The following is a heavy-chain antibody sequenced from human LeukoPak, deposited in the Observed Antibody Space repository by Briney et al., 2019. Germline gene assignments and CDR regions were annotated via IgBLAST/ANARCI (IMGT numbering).Heavy chain of an antibody. D-gene: IGHD1-26*01. V-gene: IGHV1-69*01. CDR3: ARDHSYRWVGGSYSPGPRKRGDAFDI. CDR1: GGTFSSYA. CDR2: IIPIFGTA. Sequence: SVKVSCKASGGTFSSYAISWVRQAPGQGLEWMGGIIPIFGTANYAQKFQGRVTITADESTSTAYMELSSLRSEDTAVYYCARDHSYRWVGGSYSPGPRKRGDAFDIWGQGTMVTVSS. J-gene: IGHJ3*02.